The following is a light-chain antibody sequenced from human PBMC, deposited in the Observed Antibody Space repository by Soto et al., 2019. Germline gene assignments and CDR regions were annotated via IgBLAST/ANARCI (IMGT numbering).Light chain of an antibody. V-gene: IGKV3-11*01. Sequence: EIVMTQSPATLSVSPGERATLSCRASQSVSSNLAWYQQKPGQAPRLLMYEASNRATGIPARFSGSGSGTDFTLTISSLEPEDFAVYYCQQRSNWPPTFGQGTKVDIK. J-gene: IGKJ1*01. CDR3: QQRSNWPPT. CDR2: EAS. CDR1: QSVSSN.